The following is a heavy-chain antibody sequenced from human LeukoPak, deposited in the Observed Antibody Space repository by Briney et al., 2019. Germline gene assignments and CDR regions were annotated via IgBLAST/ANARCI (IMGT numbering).Heavy chain of an antibody. CDR3: ARDCSSTSCYGLFDY. Sequence: GASVKVPCKASGYTFTSYGISWVRQAPGQGLEWMGWTSAYNGNTNYAQKLQGRVTMTTDTSTSTAYMELRSLRSDDTAVYYCARDCSSTSCYGLFDYWGQGTLVTVSS. CDR1: GYTFTSYG. V-gene: IGHV1-18*01. D-gene: IGHD2-2*01. J-gene: IGHJ4*02. CDR2: TSAYNGNT.